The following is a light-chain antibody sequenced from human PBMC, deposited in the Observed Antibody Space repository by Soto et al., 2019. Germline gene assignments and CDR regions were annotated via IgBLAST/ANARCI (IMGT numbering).Light chain of an antibody. Sequence: EVVLKQSPGTLSLYPGERATLSCRASQSVSSSYLAWYQQKPGQAPRLLISGASTRAAGISDRFRGSGSGTEFTLTISSLRSEDFAVYYCRQYGSSPAWTFGQGTKVDI. V-gene: IGKV3-20*01. CDR1: QSVSSSY. J-gene: IGKJ1*01. CDR2: GAS. CDR3: RQYGSSPAWT.